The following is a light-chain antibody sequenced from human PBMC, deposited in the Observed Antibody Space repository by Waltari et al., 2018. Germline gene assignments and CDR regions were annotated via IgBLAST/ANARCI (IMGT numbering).Light chain of an antibody. CDR3: QQYNRWPPLT. CDR2: RAS. V-gene: IGKV3-15*01. J-gene: IGKJ4*01. CDR1: QGIHDN. Sequence: ETVMTQSPATLSMSPGERAILSCRASQGIHDNLAWYQQKPGQAPRLLIYRASTRASGIPARFSVSGSGTAFTLTITSLQSEDSALYYCQQYNRWPPLTFGGGTKVEI.